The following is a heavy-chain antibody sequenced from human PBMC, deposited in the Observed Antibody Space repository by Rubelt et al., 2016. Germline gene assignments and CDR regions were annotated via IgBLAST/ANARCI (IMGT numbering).Heavy chain of an antibody. CDR2: ISGSGGST. D-gene: IGHD3-3*01. V-gene: IGHV3-23*01. Sequence: QAPGKGLEWVSAISGSGGSTYYADSVKGRFTISRDNSKNTLYLQMSSLRVEDTAVYYCAKFVGFGVSYYGMDVWGQGTTVTVSS. J-gene: IGHJ6*02. CDR3: AKFVGFGVSYYGMDV.